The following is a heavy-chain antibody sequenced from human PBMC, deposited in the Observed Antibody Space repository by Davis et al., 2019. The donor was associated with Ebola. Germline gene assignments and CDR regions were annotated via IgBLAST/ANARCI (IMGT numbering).Heavy chain of an antibody. D-gene: IGHD3-3*02. Sequence: ASVKVSCKASGYTFTSYAMHWVRQAPGQRLEWMGWINAGNGNTKYLQKFQGRVTITRDTSASTAYMELSSLRSEDTAVYYCARDFSEFYYYGMDVWGQGTTVTVSS. CDR2: INAGNGNT. V-gene: IGHV1-3*01. CDR1: GYTFTSYA. CDR3: ARDFSEFYYYGMDV. J-gene: IGHJ6*02.